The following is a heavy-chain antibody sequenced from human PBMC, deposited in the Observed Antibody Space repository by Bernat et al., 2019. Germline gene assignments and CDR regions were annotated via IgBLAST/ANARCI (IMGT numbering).Heavy chain of an antibody. CDR1: GFTFSSYS. CDR3: ARDYLGGGGPFDY. J-gene: IGHJ4*02. CDR2: ISSSSTI. Sequence: EVQLVESGGGLVQPGGSLRLSCAASGFTFSSYSMNWVRQAPGKGLEWVSYISSSSTIYYAHSVKGRFTISRDNAKNSLYLQMNSLRDEDTAVYYCARDYLGGGGPFDYWGQGTLVTVSS. D-gene: IGHD3-16*01. V-gene: IGHV3-48*02.